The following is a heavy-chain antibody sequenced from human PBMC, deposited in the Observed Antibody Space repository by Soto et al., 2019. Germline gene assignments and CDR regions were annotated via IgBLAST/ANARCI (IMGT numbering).Heavy chain of an antibody. CDR3: AYRSLANDAFDV. J-gene: IGHJ3*01. Sequence: QITLKESGPPLVKPTPALTLTCTFSGFSLSTRGVGVGWIRQPPGKALEWLALMYWNDDKHYSPSLKSRLTITKDPCKSQAVPTMTNMDPVDPATYYCAYRSLANDAFDVWGQGTTVTVSS. D-gene: IGHD3-16*01. CDR1: GFSLSTRGVG. CDR2: MYWNDDK. V-gene: IGHV2-5*01.